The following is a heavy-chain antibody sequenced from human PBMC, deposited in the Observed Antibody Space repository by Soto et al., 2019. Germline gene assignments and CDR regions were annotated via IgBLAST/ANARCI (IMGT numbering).Heavy chain of an antibody. D-gene: IGHD3-9*01. CDR1: GYSFTCYW. CDR2: IYPGDSDT. CDR3: ARQEPYDILTGFSFDI. J-gene: IGHJ3*02. Sequence: GESLKISCKGSGYSFTCYWIGWVRQMPGKGLEWMGIIYPGDSDTRYSPSFQGQVTISADKSISTAYLQWSSLKASDTAMYYCARQEPYDILTGFSFDIWGQGTMVTVSS. V-gene: IGHV5-51*01.